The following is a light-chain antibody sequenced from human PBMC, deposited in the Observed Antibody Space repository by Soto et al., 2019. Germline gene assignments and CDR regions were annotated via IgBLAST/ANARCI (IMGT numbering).Light chain of an antibody. J-gene: IGKJ2*01. CDR1: QSVTTN. Sequence: EVVMTQSPATLSVSPGERVTFSCRASQSVTTNLAWYQHKPGQSPRLLISGASTGASGIPPRFSGSGSETEFTLTIGSLQSEDFALYYCHQYNSWPPGTFGQGTKVDIK. CDR3: HQYNSWPPGT. V-gene: IGKV3-15*01. CDR2: GAS.